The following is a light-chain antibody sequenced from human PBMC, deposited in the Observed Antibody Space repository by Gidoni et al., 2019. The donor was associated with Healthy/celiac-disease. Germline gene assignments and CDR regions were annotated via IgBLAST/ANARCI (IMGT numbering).Light chain of an antibody. CDR3: QQYGSSPPWT. CDR1: QSVSRSY. CDR2: GAS. J-gene: IGKJ1*01. V-gene: IGKV3-20*01. Sequence: IVLTQSPGTLSLSPWERATLSCRASQSVSRSYLAWYQQKPGQAPRLLIYGASRRATGIPDRFSGSGSGTDFTLTISRLEPEDFAVYYCQQYGSSPPWTFGQGTKVEIK.